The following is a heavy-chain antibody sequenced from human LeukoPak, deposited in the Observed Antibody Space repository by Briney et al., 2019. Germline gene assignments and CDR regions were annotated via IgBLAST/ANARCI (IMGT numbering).Heavy chain of an antibody. CDR1: GFTFSDYN. CDR2: IGISSSSI. D-gene: IGHD3/OR15-3a*01. Sequence: PGGSLRLSCAASGFTFSDYNMHWVRQAPGKGLEWVSYIGISSSSISYADSVKGRFTSSRDDAENSLYLQMNSLRAGDTAVYYCAREGLPDAFDIWGQGTMVTVSS. J-gene: IGHJ3*02. V-gene: IGHV3-48*01. CDR3: AREGLPDAFDI.